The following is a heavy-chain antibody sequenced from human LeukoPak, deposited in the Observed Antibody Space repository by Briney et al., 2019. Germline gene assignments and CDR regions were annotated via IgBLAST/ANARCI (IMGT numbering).Heavy chain of an antibody. Sequence: SETLSLTCTVSGGSVSSGSYYGSWIRQPPGKGLEWIGYIYCSGSTNYNPSLKSRVTISVDTSKNQFSLKLSSVTAADTAVYYCAREGSGSSWYYTAYYFDYWGQGTLVTVSS. CDR3: AREGSGSSWYYTAYYFDY. V-gene: IGHV4-61*01. J-gene: IGHJ4*02. CDR2: IYCSGST. CDR1: GGSVSSGSYY. D-gene: IGHD6-13*01.